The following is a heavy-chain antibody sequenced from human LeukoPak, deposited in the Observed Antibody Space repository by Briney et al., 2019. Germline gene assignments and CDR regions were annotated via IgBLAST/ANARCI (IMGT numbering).Heavy chain of an antibody. D-gene: IGHD1-26*01. CDR2: IIPNSGGT. CDR3: ARVLPVGASEG. V-gene: IGHV1-2*02. J-gene: IGHJ4*02. Sequence: ASVKVSCKASGYTFTGYYMRWVRQAPGQGLEWMGWIIPNSGGTNYAQKFQGRVTMTRDTSISTACMELSRLRSDDTAVYYCARVLPVGASEGWGQGTLVTVSS. CDR1: GYTFTGYY.